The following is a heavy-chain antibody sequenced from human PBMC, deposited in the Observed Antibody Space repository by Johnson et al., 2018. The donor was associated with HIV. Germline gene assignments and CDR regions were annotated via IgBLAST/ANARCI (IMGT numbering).Heavy chain of an antibody. CDR2: IKQDGSEK. J-gene: IGHJ3*02. D-gene: IGHD6-6*01. V-gene: IGHV3-7*05. Sequence: MLLVESGGGLVQPGGSLRLSCAASGFTFSSYWMSWVRQAPGKGLEWVANIKQDGSEKYYVDSVKGRFTISRDNSNNTVFLQMNSLRAEDTALYYCVKERQLVRSFDIWGQGTMVTVS. CDR3: VKERQLVRSFDI. CDR1: GFTFSSYW.